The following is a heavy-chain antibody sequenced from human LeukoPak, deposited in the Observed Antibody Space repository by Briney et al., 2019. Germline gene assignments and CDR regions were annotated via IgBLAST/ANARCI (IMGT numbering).Heavy chain of an antibody. J-gene: IGHJ4*02. CDR1: GGSVSSGSYY. CDR2: IYYSGST. CDR3: ARDLRGYCSSTSCYGEAYFDY. D-gene: IGHD2-2*01. Sequence: SETLSLTCTASGGSVSSGSYYWSWIRQPPGKGLEWIGYIYYSGSTNYNPSLKSRVTISVDTSKNQFSLKLSSVTAADTAVYYCARDLRGYCSSTSCYGEAYFDYWGQGTLVTVSS. V-gene: IGHV4-61*01.